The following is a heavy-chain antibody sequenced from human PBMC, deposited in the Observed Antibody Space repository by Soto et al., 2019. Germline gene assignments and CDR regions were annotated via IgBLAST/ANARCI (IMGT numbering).Heavy chain of an antibody. D-gene: IGHD3-10*01. CDR3: ARPRGNADFYLES. J-gene: IGHJ4*02. V-gene: IGHV3-48*03. CDR1: GFTFYSFE. CDR2: SSTGGTSI. Sequence: DVQLVESGGGWVQPGGSLRLSCAASGFTFYSFEMNWVRQAPGKGLECISYSSTGGTSIFYADSVKRRLTVSRDNAKSSLYLQMNRLRVEEMAVYYCARPRGNADFYLESWGPGTLVTVSS.